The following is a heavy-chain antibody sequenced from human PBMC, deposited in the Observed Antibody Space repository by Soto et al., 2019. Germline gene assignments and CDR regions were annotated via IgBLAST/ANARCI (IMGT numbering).Heavy chain of an antibody. CDR1: GGSVSSGSYY. D-gene: IGHD3-16*01. CDR2: ISYSGTT. CDR3: ARGLGYDVVLYHFDL. V-gene: IGHV4-61*01. J-gene: IGHJ2*01. Sequence: QVQLQESGPGLVKPSETLSLTCTVSGGSVSSGSYYWSWIRQPPGKGQEWIGYISYSGTTNYNPSLKSRVTISLDTSKNLFSLRLSSVTAADTAIYYCARGLGYDVVLYHFDLWGRGTLVTVSS.